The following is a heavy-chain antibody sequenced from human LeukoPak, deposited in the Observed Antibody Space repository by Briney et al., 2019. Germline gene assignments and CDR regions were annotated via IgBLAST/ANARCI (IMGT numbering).Heavy chain of an antibody. CDR1: GGSISSGDYY. V-gene: IGHV4-30-4*01. J-gene: IGHJ3*02. D-gene: IGHD2-2*01. Sequence: SETLSLTCTVSGGSISSGDYYWSWIRQPPGKGLEWIGYIYYSGSTHYNPSLKSRVTISVDTSKNQFSLKLSSVTAADTAVYYCARDIVDCSSTSCFHGAFDIWGQGTMVTVSS. CDR3: ARDIVDCSSTSCFHGAFDI. CDR2: IYYSGST.